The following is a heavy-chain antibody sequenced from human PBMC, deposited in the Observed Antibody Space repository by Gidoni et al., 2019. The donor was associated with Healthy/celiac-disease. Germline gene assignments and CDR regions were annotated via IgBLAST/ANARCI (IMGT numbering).Heavy chain of an antibody. CDR2: ISSSSSTI. V-gene: IGHV3-48*01. CDR3: ARDKTQWLGKDGMDV. J-gene: IGHJ6*02. D-gene: IGHD6-19*01. CDR1: GFTFSSYS. Sequence: EVQLVESGGGLVQPGGSLSLSCAASGFTFSSYSMNWVRQAPGKGLEWVSYISSSSSTIYYADSVKGRFTISRDNAKNSLYLQMNSLRAEDTAVYYCARDKTQWLGKDGMDVWGQGTTVTVSS.